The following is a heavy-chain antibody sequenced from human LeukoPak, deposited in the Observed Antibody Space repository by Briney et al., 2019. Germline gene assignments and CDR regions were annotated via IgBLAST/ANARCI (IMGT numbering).Heavy chain of an antibody. CDR3: ARDKFYDYVWGSYQPFDY. CDR2: ISSSSYI. CDR1: GFTFSSYS. D-gene: IGHD3-16*02. Sequence: GGSLRLSCAASGFTFSSYSMNWVRQAPGKGLEWVSSISSSSYIYYADSVKGRFTISRDNAKNSLYLQMNSLRAEDTAVYYCARDKFYDYVWGSYQPFDYWGQGTLVTVSS. J-gene: IGHJ4*02. V-gene: IGHV3-21*01.